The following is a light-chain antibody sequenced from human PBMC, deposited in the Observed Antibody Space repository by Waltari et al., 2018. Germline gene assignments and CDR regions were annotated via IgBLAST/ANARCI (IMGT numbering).Light chain of an antibody. J-gene: IGKJ1*01. CDR1: QGVSSN. V-gene: IGKV3-15*01. CDR3: QQYNNWPPGT. CDR2: GAS. Sequence: EIVMTQSPATLSVSPGERATLSCRASQGVSSNLAWYQQKPCQAPRLLIYGASTRATGIPARFSGSGSGTEFTLTISSLQSEDFAVYYCQQYNNWPPGTFGQGTKVEIK.